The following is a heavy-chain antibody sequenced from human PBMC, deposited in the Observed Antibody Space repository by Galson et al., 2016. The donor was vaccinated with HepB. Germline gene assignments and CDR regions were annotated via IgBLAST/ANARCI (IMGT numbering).Heavy chain of an antibody. D-gene: IGHD3-16*01. V-gene: IGHV3-23*01. Sequence: SLRLSCAASGFSFSNSGMSWVRQAPGRGLEWVSGTTRSGDAIHYADFVKGRFTISRDNSKNTLYLYMNNLTAGDTAIYYCGKHGGFDYWGQGALVTVSS. CDR1: GFSFSNSG. J-gene: IGHJ4*02. CDR2: TTRSGDAI. CDR3: GKHGGFDY.